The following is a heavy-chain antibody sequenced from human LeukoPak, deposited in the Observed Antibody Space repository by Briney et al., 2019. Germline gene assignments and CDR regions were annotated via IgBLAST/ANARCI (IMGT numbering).Heavy chain of an antibody. CDR3: ARGPPIYCSGGSCYDY. Sequence: GGSLRLSCAASGFTFSDYYMSWIRQAPGKGLEWVSYISSSGSTIYYADTVNGRFTISRDNAKNSLYLQMNSLRAEDTAVYYCARGPPIYCSGGSCYDYWGQGTLVTVSS. CDR2: ISSSGSTI. CDR1: GFTFSDYY. V-gene: IGHV3-11*01. J-gene: IGHJ4*02. D-gene: IGHD2-15*01.